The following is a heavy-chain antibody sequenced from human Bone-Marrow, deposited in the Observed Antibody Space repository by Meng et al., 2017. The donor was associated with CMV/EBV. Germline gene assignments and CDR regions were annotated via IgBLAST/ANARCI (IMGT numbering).Heavy chain of an antibody. CDR1: GFTFSSYA. CDR3: ARSTPYYYGMEV. Sequence: GGSLRLSCAASGFTFSSYAMHWVRQAPGKGLEWVAVISYDGSNKYYADSVKGRFTITRDNSKNTLYLQMNSLRAEDTAVYYCARSTPYYYGMEVWGQGTTVTVSS. V-gene: IGHV3-30-3*01. J-gene: IGHJ6*02. CDR2: ISYDGSNK.